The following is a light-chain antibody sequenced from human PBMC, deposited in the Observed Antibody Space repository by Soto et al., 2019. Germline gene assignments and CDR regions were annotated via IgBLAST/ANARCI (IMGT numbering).Light chain of an antibody. J-gene: IGLJ3*02. CDR2: EVS. CDR1: SNDVGGYAY. CDR3: SSYTGSATPV. V-gene: IGLV2-14*01. Sequence: QSALTQPASVSGSPGQSITISCTGTSNDVGGYAYVSWYQQYPGKAPKLVISEVSNRPSGVSHRFSGSRSGNTASLTISGLQAEDEAAYYCSSYTGSATPVFGGGTKLTVL.